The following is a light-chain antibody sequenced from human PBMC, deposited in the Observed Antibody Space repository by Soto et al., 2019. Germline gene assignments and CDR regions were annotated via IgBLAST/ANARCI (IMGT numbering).Light chain of an antibody. CDR1: QSVSSSY. Sequence: EIVLTQSPGTLSLSPGERATLSCRASQSVSSSYLAWYQQKPGQAPRLLIYGASIRATGIPDRFSGSGSGTDFNLTINVLEPEDFAVYYCQQYGSSPPWTFGQGTKVEIK. J-gene: IGKJ1*01. V-gene: IGKV3-20*01. CDR2: GAS. CDR3: QQYGSSPPWT.